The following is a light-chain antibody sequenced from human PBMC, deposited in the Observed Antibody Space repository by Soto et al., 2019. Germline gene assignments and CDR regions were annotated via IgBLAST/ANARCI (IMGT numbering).Light chain of an antibody. Sequence: DIQMTQSPSTLSGSVGDRVTITCRASQTISSWLAWYQQKPGKAPKLLIYKASTLKSGVPSRFSGSGSGTEFTLTISRLQPDDFATYYFQHYNSYSEAFGPGTKVELK. CDR3: QHYNSYSEA. V-gene: IGKV1-5*03. CDR2: KAS. CDR1: QTISSW. J-gene: IGKJ1*01.